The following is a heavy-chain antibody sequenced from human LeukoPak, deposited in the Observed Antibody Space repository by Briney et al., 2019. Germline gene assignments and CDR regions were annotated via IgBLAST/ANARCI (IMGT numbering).Heavy chain of an antibody. CDR3: ARTGKLRYYWYFDL. D-gene: IGHD4-17*01. J-gene: IGHJ2*01. V-gene: IGHV4-34*01. CDR1: GGSFSGYY. CDR2: INHSGST. Sequence: RSSETLSLTCAVYGGSFSGYYWSWIRQPPGKGLEWIGEINHSGSTNYNPSLKSRVTISVDTSKNQFSLKLSSVTAADTAVYYCARTGKLRYYWYFDLWGRGTLVTVSS.